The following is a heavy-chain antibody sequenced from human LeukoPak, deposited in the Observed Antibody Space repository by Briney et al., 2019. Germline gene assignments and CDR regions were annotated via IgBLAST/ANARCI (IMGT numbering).Heavy chain of an antibody. CDR2: IIPIFGTA. Sequence: ASVKVSCKASGGTFSSYAISWVRQAPGQGLEWMGGIIPIFGTANYAQKFQGRVTITADESTSTAYMELSSLRSEDTAVYYCARPYCSSTSCYDNWFDPWGQGTLVTVSS. D-gene: IGHD2-2*01. CDR3: ARPYCSSTSCYDNWFDP. J-gene: IGHJ5*02. CDR1: GGTFSSYA. V-gene: IGHV1-69*13.